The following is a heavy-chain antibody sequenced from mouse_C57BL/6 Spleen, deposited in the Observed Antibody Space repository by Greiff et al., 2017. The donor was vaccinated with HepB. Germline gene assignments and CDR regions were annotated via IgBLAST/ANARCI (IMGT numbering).Heavy chain of an antibody. CDR3: ASYYGYVGFAY. V-gene: IGHV1-80*01. Sequence: VQVVESGAELVKPGASVKISCKASGYAFSSYWMNWVKQRPGKGLEWIGQIYPGDGDTNYNGKFKGKATLTADKSSSTAYMQLSSLTSEDSAVYFCASYYGYVGFAYWGQGTLVTVSA. CDR1: GYAFSSYW. CDR2: IYPGDGDT. D-gene: IGHD2-2*01. J-gene: IGHJ3*01.